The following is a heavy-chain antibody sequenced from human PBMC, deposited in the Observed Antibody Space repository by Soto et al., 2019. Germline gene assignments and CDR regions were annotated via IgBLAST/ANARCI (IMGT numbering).Heavy chain of an antibody. CDR2: ISGIGDST. CDR1: GFTFSSYA. CDR3: ALGYSYAPFDP. Sequence: PGGSLRLSCAASGFTFSSYAMSWVRQAPGKGLEWVSGISGIGDSTYYADSVKGRFTISRDNSKNTLYLQMNSLRAEDTAVYYCALGYSYAPFDPWGQGTLVTAPQ. V-gene: IGHV3-23*01. D-gene: IGHD5-18*01. J-gene: IGHJ5*02.